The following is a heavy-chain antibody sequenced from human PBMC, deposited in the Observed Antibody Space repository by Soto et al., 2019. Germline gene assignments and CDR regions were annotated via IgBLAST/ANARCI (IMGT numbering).Heavy chain of an antibody. V-gene: IGHV1-69*01. Sequence: QVQLVQSGAEVKEPGSSVKVSCKASGGGNLRDYRTTWVRRAPGQGLEWMGGIIPKLGSANYAQNLQGRVTVTADESTNSVYMELRSLRSDDTVVYYCARGGDGYYCGGVYWGQGTPVTGSS. CDR1: GGGNLRDYR. D-gene: IGHD2-21*01. CDR2: IIPKLGSA. CDR3: ARGGDGYYCGGVY. J-gene: IGHJ4*02.